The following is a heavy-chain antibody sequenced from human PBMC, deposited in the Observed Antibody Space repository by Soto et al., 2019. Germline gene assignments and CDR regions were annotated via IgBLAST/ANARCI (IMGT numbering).Heavy chain of an antibody. Sequence: GGSLRLSCAASGFTFSNAWMSWVRQAPGKGLEWVGRIKSKTDGGTTDYAAPVKGRFTISRDDSKNTLYLQMNSLKTEDTAVYYCTAAPLYYYYGMDVWGQGTTVTAP. CDR2: IKSKTDGGTT. CDR3: TAAPLYYYYGMDV. V-gene: IGHV3-15*01. CDR1: GFTFSNAW. J-gene: IGHJ6*02.